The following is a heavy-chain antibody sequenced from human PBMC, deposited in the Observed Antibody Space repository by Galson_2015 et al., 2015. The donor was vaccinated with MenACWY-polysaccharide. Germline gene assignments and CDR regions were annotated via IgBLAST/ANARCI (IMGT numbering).Heavy chain of an antibody. Sequence: QSGAEVTKPGESLKISCKASGYSSSNYWIAWVRQMPGKGLEWMGIIYPGDSDTRYSPSFPGQVTISADKSISTAYLQWSSLKAEDTAVYYCARDPKQKVTTVPTGRFDYWGQGTLVTDSS. CDR2: IYPGDSDT. D-gene: IGHD4-17*01. J-gene: IGHJ4*02. V-gene: IGHV5-51*03. CDR3: ARDPKQKVTTVPTGRFDY. CDR1: GYSSSNYW.